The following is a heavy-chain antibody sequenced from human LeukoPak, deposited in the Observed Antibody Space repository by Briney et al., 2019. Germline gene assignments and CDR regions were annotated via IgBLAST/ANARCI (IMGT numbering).Heavy chain of an antibody. CDR2: FDPEDGET. V-gene: IGHV1-24*01. CDR1: GYTLTELS. J-gene: IGHJ6*03. Sequence: GASVKVSCKVSGYTLTELSMHWVRQAPGKGLEWMGGFDPEDGETIYAQKFQGRVTMTEDTSTDTAYMELSSLRSEDTAVYYCARNKKDSGYHSSYYYYYMDVWGKGTTVTISS. D-gene: IGHD5-12*01. CDR3: ARNKKDSGYHSSYYYYYMDV.